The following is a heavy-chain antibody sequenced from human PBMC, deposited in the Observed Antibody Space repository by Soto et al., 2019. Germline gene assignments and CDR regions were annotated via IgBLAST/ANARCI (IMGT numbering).Heavy chain of an antibody. V-gene: IGHV1-2*04. CDR1: GYTFTGYY. D-gene: IGHD2-21*01. J-gene: IGHJ4*02. CDR3: ARVRSIVVVTEGAFDY. CDR2: INPNSGGT. Sequence: ASVKVSCKASGYTFTGYYMHWVRQAPGQGLEWMGWINPNSGGTNYAQKFQGWVTMTRDTSISTAYMELSRLRSDDTAVYYCARVRSIVVVTEGAFDYWGQGTLVTVSS.